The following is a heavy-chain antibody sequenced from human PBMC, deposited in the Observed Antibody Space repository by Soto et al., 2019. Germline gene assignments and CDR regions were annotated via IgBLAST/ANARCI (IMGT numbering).Heavy chain of an antibody. CDR3: ARGAEEWSLDAFDT. Sequence: PGESLKISCKAYGYSFTSYWISWVRQMPGKGLEWMGRIDPRDSYTMYSRSFEGHVSISTDNSITTAYLQWSSLKAPDNAMYYFARGAEEWSLDAFDTRGQGTMVTVSS. V-gene: IGHV5-10-1*01. D-gene: IGHD3-3*01. CDR2: IDPRDSYT. J-gene: IGHJ3*02. CDR1: GYSFTSYW.